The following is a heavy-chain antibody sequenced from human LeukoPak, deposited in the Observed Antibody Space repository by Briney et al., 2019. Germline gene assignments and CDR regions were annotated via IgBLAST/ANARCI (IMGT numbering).Heavy chain of an antibody. J-gene: IGHJ5*02. Sequence: GGSLRLSCAASGFTFSNYEMNWVRQAPGKGLEWVSYISSSGSTIYYADSVKGRFTISRDNAKNSLYLQMNSLRAEDTAVYYCARQVEYYDSSGYYTGWFDPWGQGTLVTVSS. CDR3: ARQVEYYDSSGYYTGWFDP. D-gene: IGHD3-22*01. CDR1: GFTFSNYE. CDR2: ISSSGSTI. V-gene: IGHV3-48*03.